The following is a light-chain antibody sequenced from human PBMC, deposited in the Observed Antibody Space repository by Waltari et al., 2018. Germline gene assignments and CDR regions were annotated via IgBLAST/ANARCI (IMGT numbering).Light chain of an antibody. Sequence: QSALTQPASVSGSPGQSVTISCTGTSSDVGGYNFVSWYQQHPGRAPKLMIYDVTHRPSVVSTRFSGSKSGDTASLTISGLQAADEAEYYCSSYSSTNTVVFGGGTQLTV. CDR3: SSYSSTNTVV. CDR1: SSDVGGYNF. V-gene: IGLV2-14*03. CDR2: DVT. J-gene: IGLJ3*02.